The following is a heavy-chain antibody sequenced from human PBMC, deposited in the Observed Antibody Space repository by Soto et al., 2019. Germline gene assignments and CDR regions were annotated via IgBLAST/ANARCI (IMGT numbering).Heavy chain of an antibody. CDR2: INHLETT. V-gene: IGHV4-30-2*01. CDR1: GASITYGAYS. Sequence: NPSETLSLTCTVSGASITYGAYSWSWIRQTPGKGLEWIGYINHLETTFYNPSFESRLTLSIDRTKNQFSLNLKSMSDADRAVYFCARGGGFDSFDYWGQGILVTVSS. D-gene: IGHD3-10*01. J-gene: IGHJ4*02. CDR3: ARGGGFDSFDY.